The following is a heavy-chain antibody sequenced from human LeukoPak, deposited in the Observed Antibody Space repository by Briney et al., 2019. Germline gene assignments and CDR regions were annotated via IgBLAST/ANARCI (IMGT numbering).Heavy chain of an antibody. D-gene: IGHD1-26*01. Sequence: GGSLRLSCAVSGFTFSSYWMSWVRQAPGKGLEWVANIKQDGSEKYYVDSVKGRFTISRDNAKNSLYLQMNSLRAEDTAGYYCASFSGGDYWGQGTLVTVST. J-gene: IGHJ4*02. CDR3: ASFSGGDY. V-gene: IGHV3-7*01. CDR1: GFTFSSYW. CDR2: IKQDGSEK.